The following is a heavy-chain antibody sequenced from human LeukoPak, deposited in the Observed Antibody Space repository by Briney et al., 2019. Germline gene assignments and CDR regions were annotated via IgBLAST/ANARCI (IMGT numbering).Heavy chain of an antibody. V-gene: IGHV3-7*01. Sequence: GGSLRLSCAASGFTFSSYSMNWVRQAPGKGLEWVANIKQDGSEKYYVDSVKGRFTISRDNAKNSLYLHMNSLRDEDTAVYYCATRGFPWGQGTLVTVSS. CDR1: GFTFSSYS. J-gene: IGHJ5*02. D-gene: IGHD2-15*01. CDR2: IKQDGSEK. CDR3: ATRGFP.